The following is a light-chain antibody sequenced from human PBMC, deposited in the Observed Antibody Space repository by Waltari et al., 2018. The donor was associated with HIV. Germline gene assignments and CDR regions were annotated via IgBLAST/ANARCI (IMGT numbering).Light chain of an antibody. V-gene: IGLV1-40*01. CDR3: QSYDSSLSGGDVV. CDR1: SSNIGAGYD. Sequence: QSVLTQPPSVSGAPGQRVTISCTGSSSNIGAGYDVHWYQHLPGTAPKLLIYGNSNRRQGVPDRFSGSKSGTSASLAITGLQAEDEADYYCQSYDSSLSGGDVVFGGGTKLTVL. J-gene: IGLJ2*01. CDR2: GNS.